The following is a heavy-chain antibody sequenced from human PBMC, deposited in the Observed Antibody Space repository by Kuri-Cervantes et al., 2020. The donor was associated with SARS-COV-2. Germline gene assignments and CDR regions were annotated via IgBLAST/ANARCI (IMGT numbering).Heavy chain of an antibody. V-gene: IGHV4-34*01. J-gene: IGHJ6*03. CDR2: INHRGDT. Sequence: GSLRLSCALYYGTLTGYQWSWIRQPPGKELEWIGGINHRGDTYYNPSLEGRVTISRDTPENKFSLRLSSVTAADTAVYYCARGINGYFFFYYLDVWGKGTTVTVSS. D-gene: IGHD3-22*01. CDR3: ARGINGYFFFYYLDV. CDR1: YGTLTGYQ.